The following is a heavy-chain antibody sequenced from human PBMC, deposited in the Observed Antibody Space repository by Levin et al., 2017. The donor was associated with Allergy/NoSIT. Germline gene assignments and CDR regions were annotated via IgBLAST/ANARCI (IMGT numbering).Heavy chain of an antibody. J-gene: IGHJ4*02. CDR2: IINSGVGT. CDR1: GFTFNNYA. V-gene: IGHV3-23*01. Sequence: GESLKISCAASGFTFNNYAMSWVRQAPGKGLEWVSAIINSGVGTYYADSVKGRFTISRDNSKNTMYLQLNSLRAEDTAVYFCAKDAIRGSDQPYYFDYWGQGTLVTASS. CDR3: AKDAIRGSDQPYYFDY. D-gene: IGHD6-19*01.